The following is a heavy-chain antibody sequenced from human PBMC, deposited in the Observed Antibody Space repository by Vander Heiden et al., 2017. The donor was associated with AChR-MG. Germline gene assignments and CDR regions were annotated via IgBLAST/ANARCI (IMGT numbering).Heavy chain of an antibody. CDR1: GFTFSRDA. V-gene: IGHV3-23*01. CDR2: ISGSGGST. CDR3: AKSGSDTTVTTMGNDY. J-gene: IGHJ4*02. Sequence: EVQLLASGGGLVQPGGSLRLSCAASGFTFSRDAMSWVRQAPGKGLEWVSAISGSGGSTYYADSVKGRFTISRDNSKNTRDLKMNSLRAEETAVYYCAKSGSDTTVTTMGNDYWGQGTLVTVSS. D-gene: IGHD4-17*01.